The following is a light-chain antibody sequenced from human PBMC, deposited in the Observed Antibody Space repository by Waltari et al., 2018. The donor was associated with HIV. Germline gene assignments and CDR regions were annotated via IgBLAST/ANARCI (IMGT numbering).Light chain of an antibody. CDR2: DVS. J-gene: IGLJ3*02. V-gene: IGLV2-23*02. CDR1: SSDVGSYNL. Sequence: QSALTQPASVSGSPGQSITISCTGTSSDVGSYNLVSWYQQPPGKAPKLMIYDVSKRPSGVSNRFSGSKSGNTASLTISGLQAEDEADYYCCSYAGSSTLVFGGGTKLTVL. CDR3: CSYAGSSTLV.